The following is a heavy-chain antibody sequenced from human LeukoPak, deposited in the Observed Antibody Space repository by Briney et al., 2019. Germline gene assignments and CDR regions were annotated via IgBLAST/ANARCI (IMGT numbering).Heavy chain of an antibody. Sequence: GGSLRLSCAASGFTFSSYSMNWVRQAPGKGLEWVSSISSSSSYIYYADSVKGRFTISRDNAKNSLYLQMNSLRAEDTAVYYCAKVVVPAAIPYYFDYWGQGTLVTVSS. CDR3: AKVVVPAAIPYYFDY. J-gene: IGHJ4*02. V-gene: IGHV3-21*04. CDR1: GFTFSSYS. D-gene: IGHD2-2*02. CDR2: ISSSSSYI.